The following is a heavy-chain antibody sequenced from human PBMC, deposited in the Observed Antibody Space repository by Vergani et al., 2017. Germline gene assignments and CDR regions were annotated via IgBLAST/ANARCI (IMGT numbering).Heavy chain of an antibody. CDR1: GGSISPYY. D-gene: IGHD2-8*01. V-gene: IGHV4-59*01. CDR2: TYYSGAT. J-gene: IGHJ6*02. CDR3: ARDNGDLYYGMDV. Sequence: QVQLQESGPGLLKPSETLSLTCIVSGGSISPYYWGWIRQPPGKGLEWIGYTYYSGATSYNPSLKSRVTISIDKSRKNFSLKVKSVTAADTATYFCARDNGDLYYGMDVWGQGTTVTVSS.